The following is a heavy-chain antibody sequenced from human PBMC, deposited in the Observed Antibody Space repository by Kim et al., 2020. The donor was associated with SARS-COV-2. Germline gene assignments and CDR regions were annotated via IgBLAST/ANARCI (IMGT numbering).Heavy chain of an antibody. CDR1: GGSFSGYY. Sequence: SETLSLTCAVYGGSFSGYYWSWIRQPPGKGLEWIGEINHSGSTNYNPSLKSRVTISVDTSKNQFSLKLSSVTAADTAVYYCASRRGTYGSGSYYHFDYWGQGTLVTVSS. CDR3: ASRRGTYGSGSYYHFDY. J-gene: IGHJ4*02. D-gene: IGHD3-10*01. CDR2: INHSGST. V-gene: IGHV4-34*01.